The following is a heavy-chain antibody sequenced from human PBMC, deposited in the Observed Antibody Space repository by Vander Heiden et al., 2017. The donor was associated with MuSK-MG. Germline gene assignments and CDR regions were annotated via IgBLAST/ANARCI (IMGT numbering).Heavy chain of an antibody. CDR2: ISGSGGST. J-gene: IGHJ4*02. CDR3: AKDSAAYDYDSSGYYY. CDR1: GFTFSSYA. Sequence: EVQLVESGGGLVQPGGSLRLSCAASGFTFSSYAMSWVRQAPGKGLEWVSAISGSGGSTYYADSGKGRFTISRDNSKNTLYLQMNSLRAEETAVYYCAKDSAAYDYDSSGYYYWGQGTLVTVSS. V-gene: IGHV3-23*04. D-gene: IGHD3-22*01.